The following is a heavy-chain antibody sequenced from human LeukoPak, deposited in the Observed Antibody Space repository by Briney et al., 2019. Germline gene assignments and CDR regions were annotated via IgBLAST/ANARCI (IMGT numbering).Heavy chain of an antibody. V-gene: IGHV1-2*02. CDR2: INPNNGGA. CDR3: ARGYSSPVPNFDY. CDR1: GYTFTGYY. J-gene: IGHJ4*02. Sequence: EASVKVSCKASGYTFTGYYKHWVRQAPGQGLEWMGWINPNNGGASYAQKFQGRVTMTRDTSITTAYMELPSLTSDDTAVYYCARGYSSPVPNFDYWGQGTLVTVSS. D-gene: IGHD6-13*01.